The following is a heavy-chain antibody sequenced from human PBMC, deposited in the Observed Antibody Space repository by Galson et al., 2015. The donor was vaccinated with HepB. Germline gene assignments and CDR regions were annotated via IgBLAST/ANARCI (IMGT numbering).Heavy chain of an antibody. CDR1: GYTFTDYG. J-gene: IGHJ4*02. CDR2: ISGYNGKT. V-gene: IGHV1-18*01. D-gene: IGHD2-15*01. CDR3: ARDSLSQMDFDH. Sequence: SCKASGYTFTDYGISWVRQAPGQGLEWMGWISGYNGKTNYAQNLQGRVTMTTDTSTSTAYMELRSLRSDDTALYYCARDSLSQMDFDHWGQGTLVTVSS.